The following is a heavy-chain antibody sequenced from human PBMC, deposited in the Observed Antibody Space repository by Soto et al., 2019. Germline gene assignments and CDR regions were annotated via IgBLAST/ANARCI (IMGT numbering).Heavy chain of an antibody. J-gene: IGHJ4*02. CDR2: IYYSGST. D-gene: IGHD3-10*01. CDR3: ARHNYGSGSTYFDY. CDR1: GGSISSYY. V-gene: IGHV4-59*08. Sequence: SETLSLTCTFSGGSISSYYWSWIRQPPGKGLEWIGYIYYSGSTNYTPSLKSRVTISLDTSKNQFSLKLSSVTAADTAVYYCARHNYGSGSTYFDYWGQGTLVTVSS.